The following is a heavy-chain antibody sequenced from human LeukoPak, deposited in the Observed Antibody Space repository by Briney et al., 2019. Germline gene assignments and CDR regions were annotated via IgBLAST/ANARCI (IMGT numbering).Heavy chain of an antibody. J-gene: IGHJ4*02. D-gene: IGHD3-10*01. CDR1: GFTFSSYG. CDR3: AKDAGGEYYYGSGSYYNYFDY. CDR2: ISGSGGST. V-gene: IGHV3-23*01. Sequence: GGSLRLSCAASGFTFSSYGMSWVRQAPGKGLEWVSAISGSGGSTYYADSVKGRFTISRDNSKNSLYLQMNSLRTEDTALYYCAKDAGGEYYYGSGSYYNYFDYWGQGTLVTVSS.